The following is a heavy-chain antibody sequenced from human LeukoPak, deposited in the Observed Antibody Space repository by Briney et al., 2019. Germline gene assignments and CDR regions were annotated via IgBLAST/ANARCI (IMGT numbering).Heavy chain of an antibody. CDR3: ARRKGTDDYGDYEGAFDI. J-gene: IGHJ3*02. Sequence: SETLSLTCTVSGGSISSHYWSWIRKPPGKGLEWIGYIYYSGSTNYNPSLKRRVTISVDTSKNQFSLKLSSVTAADTAVYYCARRKGTDDYGDYEGAFDIWGQGTMVTVSS. CDR2: IYYSGST. D-gene: IGHD4-17*01. V-gene: IGHV4-59*08. CDR1: GGSISSHY.